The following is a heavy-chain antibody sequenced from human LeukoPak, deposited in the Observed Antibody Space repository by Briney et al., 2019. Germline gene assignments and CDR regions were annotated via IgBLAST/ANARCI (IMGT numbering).Heavy chain of an antibody. D-gene: IGHD3-22*01. CDR3: ARSPMIVDGGHFDY. V-gene: IGHV1-69*04. Sequence: GASVKVSCKASGGTFSSYAISWVRQAPGQGLEWMGRIIPILGIANYAQKFQGRVTITADKSTSTAYMELSSLRSEDTAVYYCARSPMIVDGGHFDYWGQGTLVTVSS. J-gene: IGHJ4*02. CDR1: GGTFSSYA. CDR2: IIPILGIA.